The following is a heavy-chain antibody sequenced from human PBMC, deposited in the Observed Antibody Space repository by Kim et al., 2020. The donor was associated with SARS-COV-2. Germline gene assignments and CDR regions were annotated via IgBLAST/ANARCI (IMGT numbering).Heavy chain of an antibody. V-gene: IGHV4-34*12. Sequence: SETLSLTCAVYGGSFSGYYWSWIRQPPGKGLEWIGEIIHSGSTNYNPSLKSRVTISVDTSKNQFSLKLSSVTAADTAVYYCAREGVTVPATSIPYGMDVWGQGTTVTVSS. CDR3: AREGVTVPATSIPYGMDV. CDR2: IIHSGST. D-gene: IGHD2-15*01. J-gene: IGHJ6*02. CDR1: GGSFSGYY.